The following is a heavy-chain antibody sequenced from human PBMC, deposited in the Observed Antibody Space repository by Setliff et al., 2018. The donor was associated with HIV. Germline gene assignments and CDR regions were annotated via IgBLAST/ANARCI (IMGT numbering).Heavy chain of an antibody. D-gene: IGHD2-21*01. J-gene: IGHJ3*02. CDR2: IFSSGST. Sequence: LSLTCTVSGGSMSPYYWSWTRQPPGKGLEWIGYIFSSGSTNYNPSLKSRVTISVDTSKNQFSLKLSSVTAADTAVYYCARVFPPTRGAPFGIPPGAFDIWGQGTMVTVSS. V-gene: IGHV4-4*09. CDR1: GGSMSPYY. CDR3: ARVFPPTRGAPFGIPPGAFDI.